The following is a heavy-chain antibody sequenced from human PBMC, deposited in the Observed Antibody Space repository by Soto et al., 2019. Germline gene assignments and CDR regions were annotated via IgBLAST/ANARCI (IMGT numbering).Heavy chain of an antibody. D-gene: IGHD6-6*01. CDR2: NYYSGIT. J-gene: IGHJ6*02. Sequence: QEQLQESGPGLVKPSQTLSLTCTVSGGSISSGGYYWTWIRQHPGKGLEWIGYNYYSGITYYNPSLKSRVTISLDTSKNQFSLKLSSVTAADTAVYYCARGSSIAGLYYGMDVWGQGTTVTVSS. V-gene: IGHV4-31*03. CDR1: GGSISSGGYY. CDR3: ARGSSIAGLYYGMDV.